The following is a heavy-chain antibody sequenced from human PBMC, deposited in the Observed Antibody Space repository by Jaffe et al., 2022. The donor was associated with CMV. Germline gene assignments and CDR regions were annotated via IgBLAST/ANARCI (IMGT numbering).Heavy chain of an antibody. CDR2: IIPIFGTA. D-gene: IGHD2-15*01. Sequence: QVQLVQSGAEVKKPGSSVKVSCKASGGTFSSYAISWVRQAPGQGLEWMGGIIPIFGTANYAQKFQGRVTITADESTSTAYMELSSLRSEDTAVYYCARDPLVVAAKVPPGLDGMDVWGQGTTVTVSS. CDR3: ARDPLVVAAKVPPGLDGMDV. J-gene: IGHJ6*02. CDR1: GGTFSSYA. V-gene: IGHV1-69*01.